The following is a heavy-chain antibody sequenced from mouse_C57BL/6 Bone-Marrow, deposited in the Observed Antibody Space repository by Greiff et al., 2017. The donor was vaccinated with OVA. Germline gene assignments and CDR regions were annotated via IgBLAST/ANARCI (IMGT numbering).Heavy chain of an antibody. D-gene: IGHD1-1*01. CDR3: ARDYYGSSSYYFDY. J-gene: IGHJ2*01. CDR2: IYPGDGDT. CDR1: GYAFSSSW. V-gene: IGHV1-82*01. Sequence: VQLKQSGPELVKPGASVKISCKASGYAFSSSWMNWVKQRPGKGLEWIGRIYPGDGDTNYNGKFKGKATLTADKSSSTAYMQLSSLTSEDSAVYFCARDYYGSSSYYFDYWGQGTTLTVSS.